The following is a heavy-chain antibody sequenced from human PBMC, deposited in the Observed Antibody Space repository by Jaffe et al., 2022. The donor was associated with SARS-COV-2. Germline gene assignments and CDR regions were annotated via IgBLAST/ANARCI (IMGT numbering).Heavy chain of an antibody. Sequence: QVQLQQWGAGLLKPSETLSLTCAVYGGSFSGYYWSWIRQPPGKGLEWIGEINHSGSTNYNPSLKSRVTISVDTSKNQFSLKLSSVTAADTAVYYCARGGLSVYSSSWYRLPTYGMDVWGQGTTVTVSS. V-gene: IGHV4-34*01. J-gene: IGHJ6*02. CDR1: GGSFSGYY. CDR3: ARGGLSVYSSSWYRLPTYGMDV. D-gene: IGHD6-13*01. CDR2: INHSGST.